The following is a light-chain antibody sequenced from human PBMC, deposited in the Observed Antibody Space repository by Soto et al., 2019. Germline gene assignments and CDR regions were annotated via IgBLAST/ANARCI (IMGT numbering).Light chain of an antibody. J-gene: IGKJ4*01. Sequence: EIVMTHSPATLSVSPGEGATLSCSASQSVSTNLAWYQQKPGQGPRLLIFGASTRAIGIPARFSGSGSGTDFTLTISSLQSEDFAVYYCQQYNELPLTFGGGTKVDIK. CDR2: GAS. V-gene: IGKV3-15*01. CDR3: QQYNELPLT. CDR1: QSVSTN.